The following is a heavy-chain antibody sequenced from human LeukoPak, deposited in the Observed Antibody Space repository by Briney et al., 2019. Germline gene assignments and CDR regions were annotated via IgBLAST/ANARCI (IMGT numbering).Heavy chain of an antibody. CDR3: ASGECSGGSCYALAGY. CDR2: IYYSGST. CDR1: GGFISSYY. J-gene: IGHJ4*02. Sequence: SETLSLTCTVSGGFISSYYWSWIRQPPGKGLEWIGYIYYSGSTNYNPSPKSRVTISVDTSRNQFSLKLSSVTAADTAVYYCASGECSGGSCYALAGYWGQGTLVTVSS. D-gene: IGHD2-15*01. V-gene: IGHV4-59*01.